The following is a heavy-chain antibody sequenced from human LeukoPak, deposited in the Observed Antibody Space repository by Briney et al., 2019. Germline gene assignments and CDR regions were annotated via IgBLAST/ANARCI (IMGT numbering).Heavy chain of an antibody. CDR3: APAGGELGISTLYGH. CDR1: GGTFSSYA. J-gene: IGHJ4*02. V-gene: IGHV1-69*04. Sequence: ASVKVSCKASGGTFSSYAISWVRQAPGQGLEWMGRIIPILGIANYAQKFQGRVTITADKSTSTAYMELSSLRSEDTAVYYCAPAGGELGISTLYGHWGQGTLVTVSS. CDR2: IIPILGIA. D-gene: IGHD7-27*01.